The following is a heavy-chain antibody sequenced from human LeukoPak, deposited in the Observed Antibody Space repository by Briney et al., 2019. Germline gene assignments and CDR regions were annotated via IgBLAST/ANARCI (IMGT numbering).Heavy chain of an antibody. CDR2: ISAYNGNT. D-gene: IGHD3-3*01. J-gene: IGHJ5*02. CDR3: ARAGGPTPSYYDFWSGYYEYNWFDP. V-gene: IGHV1-18*01. Sequence: ASVKFSCKASGYTFTSYGISWVRQAPGQGLAWMGWISAYNGNTNYAQKLQGRVTMTTDTSTSTAYMELRSLRSDDTAVYYCARAGGPTPSYYDFWSGYYEYNWFDPWGQGTLVTVSS. CDR1: GYTFTSYG.